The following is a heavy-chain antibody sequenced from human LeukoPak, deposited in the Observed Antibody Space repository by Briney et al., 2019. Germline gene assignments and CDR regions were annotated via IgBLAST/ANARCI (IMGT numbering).Heavy chain of an antibody. V-gene: IGHV3-23*01. CDR3: AKAGSPYSSSGKGP. CDR2: ISGSGGST. D-gene: IGHD6-6*01. J-gene: IGHJ5*02. CDR1: GFTFSSYA. Sequence: PGGSLRLSCAAPGFTFSSYAMSWVRQAPGKGLEWVSAISGSGGSTYYADSVKGRFTISRDNSKNTLYLQMNSLRAEDTAVYYCAKAGSPYSSSGKGPWGQGTLVTVSS.